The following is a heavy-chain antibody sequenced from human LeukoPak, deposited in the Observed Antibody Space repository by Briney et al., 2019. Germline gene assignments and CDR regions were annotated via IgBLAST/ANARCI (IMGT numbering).Heavy chain of an antibody. CDR1: GFTFSSYW. Sequence: GGSLRLSCAAFGFTFSSYWMSWVRQAPGKGLEWVANIKQDGSEKYYVDSVKGRFTISRDNAKNSLYLQMNSLRAEDTAVYYCAREDYNWKQRRGLIDYWGQGTLVTVSS. CDR2: IKQDGSEK. D-gene: IGHD1-1*01. CDR3: AREDYNWKQRRGLIDY. J-gene: IGHJ4*02. V-gene: IGHV3-7*01.